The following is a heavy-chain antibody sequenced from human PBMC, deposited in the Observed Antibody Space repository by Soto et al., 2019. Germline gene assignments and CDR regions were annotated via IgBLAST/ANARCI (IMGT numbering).Heavy chain of an antibody. CDR1: GGSISSSSYY. CDR3: ARAHCSSTSCYWAAAGPFDY. CDR2: IYYSGST. Sequence: PSETLSLTCTVSGGSISSSSYYWGWIRQPPGKGLEWIGSIYYSGSTNYNPSLKSRVTISVDTSKNQFSLKLSSVTAADTAVYYCARAHCSSTSCYWAAAGPFDYWGQGTLVTVSS. D-gene: IGHD2-2*01. V-gene: IGHV4-39*07. J-gene: IGHJ4*02.